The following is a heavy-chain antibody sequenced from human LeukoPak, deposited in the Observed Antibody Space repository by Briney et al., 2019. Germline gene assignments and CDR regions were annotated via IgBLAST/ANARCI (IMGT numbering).Heavy chain of an antibody. CDR3: ARGGLRVMVYRLYYMDV. CDR1: GYTFTGYY. J-gene: IGHJ6*03. CDR2: INLNSGGT. Sequence: ASVKVSCKASGYTFTGYYIHWVRQAPGQGLEWMGWINLNSGGTNYAQKFQDRVTMTRDTSITTAYMELTRLRSDDTAVYYCARGGLRVMVYRLYYMDVWGKGTTVTVSS. D-gene: IGHD2-8*01. V-gene: IGHV1-2*02.